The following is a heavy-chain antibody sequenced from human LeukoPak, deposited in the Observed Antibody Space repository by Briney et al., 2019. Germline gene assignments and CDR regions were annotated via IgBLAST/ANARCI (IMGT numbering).Heavy chain of an antibody. CDR3: AKRVPYSSSTVYFDS. CDR1: GFTFSSYA. D-gene: IGHD6-6*01. V-gene: IGHV3-23*01. J-gene: IGHJ4*02. Sequence: PGGSLRLSCAASGFTFSSYAMSWVRQAPDKGLEWVSAISGSGDSTNYADSVKGRFTISRDTSKNPLYLQMNSLRAEDTAVYYCAKRVPYSSSTVYFDSWGQGTLAVVSS. CDR2: ISGSGDST.